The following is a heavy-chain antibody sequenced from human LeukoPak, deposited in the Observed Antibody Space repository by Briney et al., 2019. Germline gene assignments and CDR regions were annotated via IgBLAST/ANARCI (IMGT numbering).Heavy chain of an antibody. CDR2: ISGSSSTI. V-gene: IGHV3-48*01. Sequence: PGGSLRLSCAASGFTFSSYSMNWVRQAPGKGLEWVSYISGSSSTIYYADSVKGRFTISRDNAKNSLYLQMNSLRAEDTAVYYCARDRHWGQGTLVTVSS. J-gene: IGHJ4*02. CDR1: GFTFSSYS. CDR3: ARDRH.